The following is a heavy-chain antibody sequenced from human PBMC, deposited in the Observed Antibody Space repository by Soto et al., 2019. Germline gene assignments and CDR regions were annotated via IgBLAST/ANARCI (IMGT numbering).Heavy chain of an antibody. V-gene: IGHV4-59*01. Sequence: QVQLQESGPRLVKPSETLSLTCTVSGGSINSYYWNWIRQPPEKGLEWIGYIFYSETNYNPSLKSRVTISVDTSKNQFSLKLISVTAADTAVYYCASSYSSARVDAFDIWGQGTMVAVSS. CDR1: GGSINSYY. CDR2: IFYSET. D-gene: IGHD6-19*01. J-gene: IGHJ3*02. CDR3: ASSYSSARVDAFDI.